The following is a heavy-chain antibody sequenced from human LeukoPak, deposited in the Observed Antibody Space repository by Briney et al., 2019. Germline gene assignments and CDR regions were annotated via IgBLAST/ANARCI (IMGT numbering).Heavy chain of an antibody. V-gene: IGHV3-21*01. Sequence: PGGSLRLSCAASGFTFSSYSMNWVRQAPGKGLEWVSSITGSSSDIYYADSVKGRITISRDNAKNSLYLQMNSLRAEDTAVYYCARDLDSSAYYQGFDYWGQGTLVTVSS. D-gene: IGHD3-22*01. CDR3: ARDLDSSAYYQGFDY. CDR1: GFTFSSYS. J-gene: IGHJ4*02. CDR2: ITGSSSDI.